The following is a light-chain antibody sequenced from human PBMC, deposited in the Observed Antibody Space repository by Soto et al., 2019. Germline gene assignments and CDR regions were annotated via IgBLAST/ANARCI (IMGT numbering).Light chain of an antibody. J-gene: IGLJ2*01. V-gene: IGLV2-14*01. Sequence: QSVLTQPASVSGSPGQSITISCTGTSSDVGGYNYVSWYQQHPGKAPKLMIYDVSNRPSGVSNRFSGSKSGNTASLTISGLQAEDEADYYCSSYTSISTPVVFGGGTQLTVL. CDR2: DVS. CDR3: SSYTSISTPVV. CDR1: SSDVGGYNY.